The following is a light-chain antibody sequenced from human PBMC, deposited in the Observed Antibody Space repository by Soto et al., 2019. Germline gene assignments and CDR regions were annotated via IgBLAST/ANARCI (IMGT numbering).Light chain of an antibody. CDR1: QTVTTN. Sequence: EIVMTQSPVTLSVSPGETANLSCRASQTVTTNLAWYQQKPGRSPRLLLYGTSTRATGIPARFSGSGSGTEFTLTISRLQSEDVAVYYCQQYNDWPRMFGQGTKVEIK. J-gene: IGKJ1*01. V-gene: IGKV3-15*01. CDR2: GTS. CDR3: QQYNDWPRM.